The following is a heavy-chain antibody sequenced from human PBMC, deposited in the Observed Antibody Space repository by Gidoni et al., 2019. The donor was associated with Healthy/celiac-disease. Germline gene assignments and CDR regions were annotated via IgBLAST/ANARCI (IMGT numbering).Heavy chain of an antibody. CDR1: GGSFSDSY. CDR3: ARGFSAEYGSGSFYNVAFDY. V-gene: IGHV4-34*01. D-gene: IGHD3-10*01. CDR2: INHSGRT. Sequence: QVQLQQWGVRLLKPSETLSPTCAVYGGSFSDSYGSRIRQPPGKGLEWIGEINHSGRTNYKPSLKSRVTIPVDTSKNQFSLKLSSVTAADTAVYYCARGFSAEYGSGSFYNVAFDYWGQGTLVTVSS. J-gene: IGHJ4*02.